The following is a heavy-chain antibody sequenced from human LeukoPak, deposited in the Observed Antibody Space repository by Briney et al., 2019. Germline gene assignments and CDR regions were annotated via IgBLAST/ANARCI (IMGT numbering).Heavy chain of an antibody. J-gene: IGHJ6*02. D-gene: IGHD2-21*02. CDR1: GYTFTSYD. V-gene: IGHV1-8*01. CDR3: VRGVVVTAIVDV. Sequence: GASVKVSCKASGYTFTSYDINWVRQATGQGLEWMGWMNPNSGNTGYAQKFQGRVTMTRNTSISTAYMELSSLRSEDTAVYYCVRGVVVTAIVDVWGQGTTVTVSS. CDR2: MNPNSGNT.